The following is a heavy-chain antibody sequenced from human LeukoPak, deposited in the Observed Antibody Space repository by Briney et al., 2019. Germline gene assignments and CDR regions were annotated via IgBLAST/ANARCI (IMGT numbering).Heavy chain of an antibody. J-gene: IGHJ3*02. CDR2: ISGSGGST. D-gene: IGHD6-13*01. V-gene: IGHV3-23*01. Sequence: PGGSLRLSCAASGFTFSSYAMSWVRQAPGKGLEWVSAISGSGGSTSYADSVKGRFTISRDNSKNTLYLQMNSLRAEDTAVYYCAKADGIAAAAQNAFDIWGQGTMVTVSS. CDR3: AKADGIAAAAQNAFDI. CDR1: GFTFSSYA.